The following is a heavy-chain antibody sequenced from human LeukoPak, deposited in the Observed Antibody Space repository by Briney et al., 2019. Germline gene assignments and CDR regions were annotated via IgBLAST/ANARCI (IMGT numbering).Heavy chain of an antibody. V-gene: IGHV3-48*03. Sequence: GGSLRLSCAASGFTFSSYEMNWVRQAPGKGLEGISYISSSGSTMYYADSVKGRFTISRDNAKNSLYLQINSLRAEDTAIYYCASSSWYALDYWGQGTLVTVSS. CDR3: ASSSWYALDY. J-gene: IGHJ4*02. D-gene: IGHD6-13*01. CDR1: GFTFSSYE. CDR2: ISSSGSTM.